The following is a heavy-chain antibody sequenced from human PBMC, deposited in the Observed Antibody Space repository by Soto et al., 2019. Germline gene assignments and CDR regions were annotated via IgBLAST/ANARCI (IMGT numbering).Heavy chain of an antibody. J-gene: IGHJ4*02. CDR1: GASLRSGSYY. Sequence: QVQLQESGPGLVKPSETLSLICTVSGASLRSGSYYWSWIRQPPGKGLEWIGYISHSGRTNYDPSLKRRRTMSVDTAQNQFSLQLNSVTAADTAEYYCSDGSSVDYGGQGTLVTVSS. D-gene: IGHD5-12*01. CDR3: SDGSSVDY. V-gene: IGHV4-61*01. CDR2: ISHSGRT.